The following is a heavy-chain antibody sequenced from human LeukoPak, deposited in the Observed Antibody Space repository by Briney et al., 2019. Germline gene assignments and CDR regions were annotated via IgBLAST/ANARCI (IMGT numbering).Heavy chain of an antibody. Sequence: GASVNVSCKASGYTFTSYAMHWVRPAPGQRLEWMGWINAGNGNTKYSQEFQGRVTITRDTSASTAYMELSSLRSEDMAVYYCARGGLLSSGWYVNWFDPWGQGTLVTVSS. J-gene: IGHJ5*02. V-gene: IGHV1-3*03. CDR2: INAGNGNT. D-gene: IGHD6-19*01. CDR3: ARGGLLSSGWYVNWFDP. CDR1: GYTFTSYA.